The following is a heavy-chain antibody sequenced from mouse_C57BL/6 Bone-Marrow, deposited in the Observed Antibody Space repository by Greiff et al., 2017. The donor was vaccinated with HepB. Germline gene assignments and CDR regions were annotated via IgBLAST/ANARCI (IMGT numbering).Heavy chain of an antibody. J-gene: IGHJ2*01. CDR3: ARTLWDAFDY. Sequence: DVMLVESGGGLVKPGGSLKLSCAASGFTFSDYGMHWVRQAPEKGLEWVAYISSGSSTIYYADTVKGRFTISRDNAKNTLFLQMTSLRSEDTAMYYCARTLWDAFDYWGQGTTLTVSS. CDR1: GFTFSDYG. CDR2: ISSGSSTI. V-gene: IGHV5-17*01. D-gene: IGHD4-1*01.